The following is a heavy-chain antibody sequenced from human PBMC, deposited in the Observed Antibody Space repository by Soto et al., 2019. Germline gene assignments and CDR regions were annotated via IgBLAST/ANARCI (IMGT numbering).Heavy chain of an antibody. Sequence: ASLNRYRTGSGATFSSYAISWLRQNPGQGLEWMGGIIPIFGTANYAQKFQGRVTITADESTSTAYMELSRLRSDDTAVYYCARDSDVDTAMVNWFDPWGQGTLVTVSS. CDR2: IIPIFGTA. D-gene: IGHD5-18*01. J-gene: IGHJ5*02. CDR1: GATFSSYA. V-gene: IGHV1-69*01. CDR3: ARDSDVDTAMVNWFDP.